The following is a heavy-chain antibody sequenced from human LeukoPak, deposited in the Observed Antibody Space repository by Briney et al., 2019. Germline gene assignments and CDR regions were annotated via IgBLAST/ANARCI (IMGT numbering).Heavy chain of an antibody. D-gene: IGHD6-13*01. J-gene: IGHJ3*02. CDR3: AKDRGGSSSWYRNAFDI. Sequence: PGGSLRLSCAASGFTFSSYAMHWVRQAPGKGLGWVAVISYDGSNKYYADSVKGRFTISRDNSKNTLYLQMNSLRAEDTAVYYCAKDRGGSSSWYRNAFDIWGQGTMVTVSS. V-gene: IGHV3-30-3*01. CDR2: ISYDGSNK. CDR1: GFTFSSYA.